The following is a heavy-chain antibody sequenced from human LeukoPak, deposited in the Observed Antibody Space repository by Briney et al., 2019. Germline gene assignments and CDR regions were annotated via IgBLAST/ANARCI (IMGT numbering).Heavy chain of an antibody. CDR1: GYTFTGYY. CDR3: AREVNSNYEGIDY. D-gene: IGHD4-11*01. CDR2: INPNSGGT. J-gene: IGHJ4*02. Sequence: ASVKVSCKASGYTFTGYYTHWVRQAPGQGLEWMGWINPNSGGTNYAQKFQGRVTMTRDTSISTAYMELSRLRSDDTAVYYCAREVNSNYEGIDYWGQGTLVTVTS. V-gene: IGHV1-2*02.